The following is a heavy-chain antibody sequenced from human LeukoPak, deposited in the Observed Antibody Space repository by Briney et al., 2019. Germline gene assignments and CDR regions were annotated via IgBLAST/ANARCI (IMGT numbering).Heavy chain of an antibody. CDR2: IYHSGST. Sequence: PSGTLSLTCAVSGGSISSSNWWSWVRQPPGKGLEWIGEIYHSGSTNYNPSLKSRVTISVDKSKNQFSLKLSSVTAADTAVYYCAREGLRYFDWLSEPLPRFDPWGQGTLVTVSS. CDR3: AREGLRYFDWLSEPLPRFDP. J-gene: IGHJ5*02. V-gene: IGHV4-4*02. D-gene: IGHD3-9*01. CDR1: GGSISSSNW.